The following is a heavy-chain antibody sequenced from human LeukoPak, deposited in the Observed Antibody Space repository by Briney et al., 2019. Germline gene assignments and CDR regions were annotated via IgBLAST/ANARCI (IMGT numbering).Heavy chain of an antibody. J-gene: IGHJ4*02. D-gene: IGHD2-2*01. CDR3: ARDSSNWSSFGS. Sequence: ASVKVSCKASGYTFTGYYMHWVRQAPGQGLEWMGWINPNSGGTNYAQKFQGRVTMARDTSISTAYMELSRLRSDDTAVYYCARDSSNWSSFGSWGQGGLVIVSS. V-gene: IGHV1-2*02. CDR2: INPNSGGT. CDR1: GYTFTGYY.